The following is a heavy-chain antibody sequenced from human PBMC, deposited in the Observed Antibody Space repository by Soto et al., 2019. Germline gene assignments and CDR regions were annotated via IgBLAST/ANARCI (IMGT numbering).Heavy chain of an antibody. V-gene: IGHV3-66*01. CDR1: GFTVSSNY. D-gene: IGHD2-15*01. CDR3: ARDPGEGGKVSDFDY. CDR2: IYSGGST. J-gene: IGHJ4*02. Sequence: EVPLVESGGGLVQPGGSLRLSCAASGFTVSSNYMSWVRQAPGKGLEWVSVIYSGGSTYYADSVKGRFTISRDNSKNTLYLQMNSLRAEDTAVYYCARDPGEGGKVSDFDYWGQGTLVTVSS.